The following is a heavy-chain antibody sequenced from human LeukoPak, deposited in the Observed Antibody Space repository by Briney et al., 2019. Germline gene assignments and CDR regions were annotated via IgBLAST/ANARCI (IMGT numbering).Heavy chain of an antibody. Sequence: SETLSLTCSVSGGSISSYYWSWIRQPPGKGLEWIGYIYYSGSTNYNPSLKSRVTISVDTSKSQFSLKLSSVTAADTAVYYCARRAIVVVPAAPYYYYYMDVWGKGTTVTVSS. CDR2: IYYSGST. J-gene: IGHJ6*03. CDR3: ARRAIVVVPAAPYYYYYMDV. V-gene: IGHV4-59*08. D-gene: IGHD2-2*01. CDR1: GGSISSYY.